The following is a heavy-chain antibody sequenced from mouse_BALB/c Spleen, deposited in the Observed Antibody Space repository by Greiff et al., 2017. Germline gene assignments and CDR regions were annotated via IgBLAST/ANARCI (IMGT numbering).Heavy chain of an antibody. Sequence: EVKLMESGGGLVKPGGSLKLSCAASGFTFSSYAMSWVRQTPEKRLEWVASISSGGSTYYPDSVKGRFTISRDNARNILYLQMSSLRSEDTAMYYCARENYYGNSWFAYWGQGTLVTVSA. D-gene: IGHD2-1*01. V-gene: IGHV5-6-5*01. J-gene: IGHJ3*01. CDR3: ARENYYGNSWFAY. CDR1: GFTFSSYA. CDR2: ISSGGST.